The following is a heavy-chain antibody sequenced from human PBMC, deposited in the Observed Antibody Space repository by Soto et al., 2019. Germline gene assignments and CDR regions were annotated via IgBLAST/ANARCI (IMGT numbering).Heavy chain of an antibody. CDR3: ARGTHDILTGTPDKPYYFDY. J-gene: IGHJ4*02. D-gene: IGHD3-9*01. CDR1: GFTFSSYS. Sequence: GGSLRLSCAASGFTFSSYSMNWVRQAPGKGLEWVSSISSSSSYIYYADSVKGRFTISRDNAKNALYLQMNSLRAEDTAEYYCARGTHDILTGTPDKPYYFDYWGQGTLVTVSS. CDR2: ISSSSSYI. V-gene: IGHV3-21*01.